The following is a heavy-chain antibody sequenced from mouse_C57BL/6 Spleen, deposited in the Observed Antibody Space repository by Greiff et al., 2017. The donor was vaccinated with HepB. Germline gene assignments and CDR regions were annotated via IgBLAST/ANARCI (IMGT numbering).Heavy chain of an antibody. J-gene: IGHJ4*01. CDR2: ISSGSSTI. Sequence: DVMLVESGGGLVKPGGSLKLSCAASGFTFSDYGMHWVRQAPEKGLEWVAYISSGSSTIYYADTVKGRFTISRDNAKNTLFLQRTSLRSEDTAMYYGARPLDYGSSLYYYAMDYWGQGTSVTVSS. CDR3: ARPLDYGSSLYYYAMDY. V-gene: IGHV5-17*01. D-gene: IGHD1-1*01. CDR1: GFTFSDYG.